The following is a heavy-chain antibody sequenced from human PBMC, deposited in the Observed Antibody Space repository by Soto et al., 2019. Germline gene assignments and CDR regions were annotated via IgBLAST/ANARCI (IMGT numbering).Heavy chain of an antibody. V-gene: IGHV3-23*01. CDR3: AKPSRYSGSYYGAFDI. D-gene: IGHD1-26*01. J-gene: IGHJ3*02. CDR1: GFTFSSYA. CDR2: ISGSGGST. Sequence: GGSLRLSCAASGFTFSSYAMSWVRQAPGKGLEWVSAISGSGGSTYYADSVKGRFTISRDNSKNTLYLQMNSLRAEDTAVYYCAKPSRYSGSYYGAFDIWGQGTMVTVSS.